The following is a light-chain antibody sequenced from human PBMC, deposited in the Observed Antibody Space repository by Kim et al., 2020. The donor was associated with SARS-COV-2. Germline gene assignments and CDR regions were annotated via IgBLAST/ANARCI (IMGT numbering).Light chain of an antibody. V-gene: IGKV3-15*01. CDR1: QTINTK. CDR2: DAT. CDR3: QQSNDWPPLS. J-gene: IGKJ1*01. Sequence: AGARPARSCRASQTINTKLVVYQQKPGQAPRLLIYDATTMATGVPARFIGGGSETDFTLTISSLQSEDFAVYYCQQSNDWPPLSFGQGTKVDIK.